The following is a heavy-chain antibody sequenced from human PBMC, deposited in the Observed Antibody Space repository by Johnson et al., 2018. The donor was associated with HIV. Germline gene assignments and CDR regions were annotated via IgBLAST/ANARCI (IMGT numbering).Heavy chain of an antibody. V-gene: IGHV3-7*02. D-gene: IGHD2-21*01. CDR1: GFTFSNYW. Sequence: VQLVESGGGLVHPGGSLRLSCAASGFTFSNYWMSWVRQAPGKGLEWVANIKQDGSETYYVDSVKGRFTISRDNSKNTLSLQMNSLRAEDTAVYYCVRGGHCGASDAFDVWGQGTMVTVSS. CDR3: VRGGHCGASDAFDV. J-gene: IGHJ3*01. CDR2: IKQDGSET.